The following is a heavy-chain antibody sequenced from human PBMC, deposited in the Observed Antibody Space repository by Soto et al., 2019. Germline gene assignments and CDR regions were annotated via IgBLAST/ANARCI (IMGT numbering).Heavy chain of an antibody. CDR2: IRGKAYGGTT. Sequence: LRLSCTTFGFTFGDYARSWFRQAPGKGLEWVGFIRGKAYGGTTEYAASVKGRFTISRDDSKRIAFLQMNSLKTEDTAVYYCSRVVAATEYYHYYGVDVWGQGTTVTVSS. CDR3: SRVVAATEYYHYYGVDV. D-gene: IGHD6-13*01. CDR1: GFTFGDYA. J-gene: IGHJ6*02. V-gene: IGHV3-49*03.